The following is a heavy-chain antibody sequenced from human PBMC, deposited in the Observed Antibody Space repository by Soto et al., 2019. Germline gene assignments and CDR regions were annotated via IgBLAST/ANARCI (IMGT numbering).Heavy chain of an antibody. CDR1: GFTFSNYA. CDR3: AKGIVGATSYFDC. CDR2: ISGGSGNT. J-gene: IGHJ4*02. V-gene: IGHV3-23*01. D-gene: IGHD1-26*01. Sequence: EVQLLESGGGLVQTGGSLRLSCAASGFTFSNYAMSWVRQAPGKGLEWVSSISGGSGNTYYADSVKGRFIISRDNTKNTLYLQMNSLRAEDTALYYCAKGIVGATSYFDCWGQGTLVTVSS.